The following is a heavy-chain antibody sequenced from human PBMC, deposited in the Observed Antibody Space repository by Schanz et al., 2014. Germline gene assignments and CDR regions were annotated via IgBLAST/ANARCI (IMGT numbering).Heavy chain of an antibody. CDR2: MNESHSTI. CDR1: GFMFSSYG. J-gene: IGHJ3*02. D-gene: IGHD3-10*01. CDR3: AKGRFGELSAFDI. V-gene: IGHV3-23*04. Sequence: EVELVESGGGLVQPGGSLRLSCAASGFMFSSYGMHWVRQARGKGLEWVSAMNESHSTIYYADSVRGRFTISRDNSKNTLYLQMNSLRAEDTAVYYCAKGRFGELSAFDIWGQGTMVTVSS.